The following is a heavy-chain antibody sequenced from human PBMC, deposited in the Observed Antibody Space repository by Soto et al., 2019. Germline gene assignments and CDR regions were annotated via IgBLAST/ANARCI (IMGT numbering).Heavy chain of an antibody. CDR3: GRGKEDEGSSSLRVYYGVDV. Sequence: EVQLLQSGGGPVRSGGSLRLSCVASGFTLNNYRMTWVRQGPGKGLEWVASIYSRPNYIHYTESVKGRFIISRDNAKNSVYLQMNSLRVEDAAVYYCGRGKEDEGSSSLRVYYGVDVWGQGTTVTVSS. CDR2: IYSRPNYI. J-gene: IGHJ6*02. D-gene: IGHD6-6*01. CDR1: GFTLNNYR. V-gene: IGHV3-21*06.